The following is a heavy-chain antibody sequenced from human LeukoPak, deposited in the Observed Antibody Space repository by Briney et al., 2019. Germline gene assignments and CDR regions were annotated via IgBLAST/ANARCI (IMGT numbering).Heavy chain of an antibody. V-gene: IGHV3-43*01. CDR2: ISWDGDST. D-gene: IGHD6-6*01. CDR1: GFTFDDYT. CDR3: AKVAARRRGDYFDY. J-gene: IGHJ4*02. Sequence: PGGSLRLSCAASGFTFDDYTMHWVRQAPGKGLEWVSLISWDGDSTYYADSVKGRFTISRDNSKNSLYLQMNSLRTEDTALYYCAKVAARRRGDYFDYWGQGTLVTVSS.